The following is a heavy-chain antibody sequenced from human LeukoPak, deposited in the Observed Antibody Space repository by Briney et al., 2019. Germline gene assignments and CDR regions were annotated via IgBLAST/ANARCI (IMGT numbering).Heavy chain of an antibody. Sequence: SETLSLTCTVSGGSITSYFWNWIRQPPGKGLEWIGEIYHSGSTNYNPSLRSRVTISVDKSKNQFSLKLSSVTAADTAVYYCARDRVDTASLFDYWGQGTLVTVSS. J-gene: IGHJ4*02. CDR1: GGSITSYF. V-gene: IGHV4-59*12. D-gene: IGHD5-18*01. CDR2: IYHSGST. CDR3: ARDRVDTASLFDY.